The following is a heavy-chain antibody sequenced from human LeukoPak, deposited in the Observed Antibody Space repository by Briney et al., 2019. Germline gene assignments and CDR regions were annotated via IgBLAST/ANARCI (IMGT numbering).Heavy chain of an antibody. CDR3: AGDLRGFRGEFDY. CDR1: GDSVTSGF. CDR2: TYYCSNWFI. D-gene: IGHD3-16*01. V-gene: IGHV6-1*01. J-gene: IGHJ4*02. Sequence: QTLSLTCAISGDSVTSGFWNGIRQSPSRGLEWLGRTYYCSNWFIDYAVSVESRMTIYAYTSRNQFSLQLNSVTPEDTAVYYCAGDLRGFRGEFDYWGQGTLVTVSS.